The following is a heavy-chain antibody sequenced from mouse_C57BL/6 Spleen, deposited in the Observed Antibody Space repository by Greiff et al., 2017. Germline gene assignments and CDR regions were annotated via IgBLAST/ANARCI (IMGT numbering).Heavy chain of an antibody. V-gene: IGHV1-69*01. J-gene: IGHJ3*01. CDR1: GYTFTSYW. CDR3: ARGGYDGYYGGFAY. Sequence: QVQLHQPGAELVMPGASVKLSCKASGYTFTSYWMHWVKQRPGQGLEWIGEIDPSDSYTNYNQKFKGKSTLTVDKSSSTAYMQLSSLTSEDSAVYYCARGGYDGYYGGFAYWGQGTLVTVSA. D-gene: IGHD2-3*01. CDR2: IDPSDSYT.